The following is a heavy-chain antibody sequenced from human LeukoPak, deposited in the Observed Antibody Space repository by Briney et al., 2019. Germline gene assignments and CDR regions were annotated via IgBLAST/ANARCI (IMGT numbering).Heavy chain of an antibody. V-gene: IGHV4-34*01. Sequence: PSETLSLTXAVYGGSFSGYYWSWIRQPPGKGVEWIGEINHSGSTNYNPSLKSRVTISVDTSKNQFSLKLSSVTAADTAVYYCARVRALHYYDSSGYPYYYYMDVWGKGTTVTVSS. CDR1: GGSFSGYY. CDR2: INHSGST. D-gene: IGHD3-22*01. CDR3: ARVRALHYYDSSGYPYYYYMDV. J-gene: IGHJ6*03.